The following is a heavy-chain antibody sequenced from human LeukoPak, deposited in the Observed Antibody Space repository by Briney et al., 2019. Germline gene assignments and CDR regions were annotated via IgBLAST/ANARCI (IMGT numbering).Heavy chain of an antibody. V-gene: IGHV3-21*01. J-gene: IGHJ3*02. CDR3: ASSGDEDYGDAFDI. D-gene: IGHD2-15*01. CDR1: GFTFSSYS. CDR2: ISSSSSYI. Sequence: GGSLRLSCAASGFTFSSYSMNWVRQAPGKGLEWVSSISSSSSYIYYADSVKGRFTISRDNAKNSLYLQMNSLRAEDTAAYYCASSGDEDYGDAFDISGQGTMVTVSS.